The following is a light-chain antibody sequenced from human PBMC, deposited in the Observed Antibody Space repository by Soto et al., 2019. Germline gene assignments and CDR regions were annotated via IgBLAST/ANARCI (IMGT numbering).Light chain of an antibody. CDR2: DAS. Sequence: DIQMTQSPSSLSASVGDRVTITCQASQDISNYLNWYQQKPGKAPKLLIYDASNLETGVPSRFSGSGSGTDFTFTISSLQPEDIATYYCQQYDNLPFGPGTKLDIK. V-gene: IGKV1-33*01. CDR3: QQYDNLP. J-gene: IGKJ3*01. CDR1: QDISNY.